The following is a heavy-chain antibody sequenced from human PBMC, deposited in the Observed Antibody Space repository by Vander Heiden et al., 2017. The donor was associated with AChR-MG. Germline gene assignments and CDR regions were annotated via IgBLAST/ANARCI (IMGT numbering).Heavy chain of an antibody. J-gene: IGHJ6*02. CDR1: GFTFSSYA. D-gene: IGHD3-3*01. CDR2: ISGSGGST. V-gene: IGHV3-23*01. CDR3: ARSYDFWSGYYYYYYYYGMDV. Sequence: EVQLLESGGGLVQPGGSLRLSCAASGFTFSSYAMSWVRQAPGKGLEWVSAISGSGGSTYYADSVKGRFTISRDNSKNTLYLQMNSLRAEDTAVYYCARSYDFWSGYYYYYYYYGMDVWGQGTTVTVSS.